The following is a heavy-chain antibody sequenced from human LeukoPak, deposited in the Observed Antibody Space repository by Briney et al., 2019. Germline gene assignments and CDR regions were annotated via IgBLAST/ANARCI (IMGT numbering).Heavy chain of an antibody. D-gene: IGHD2-2*01. Sequence: SETLSLTCAVYGGSFSGCYWSWIRQPPGKGLEWIGEINHSGSTNYNPSLKSRVTISVDTSKNQFSLKLSSVTAADTAVYYCARVPPLGYCSSTSCIKYYFDYWGQGTLVTVSS. J-gene: IGHJ4*02. CDR2: INHSGST. V-gene: IGHV4-34*01. CDR3: ARVPPLGYCSSTSCIKYYFDY. CDR1: GGSFSGCY.